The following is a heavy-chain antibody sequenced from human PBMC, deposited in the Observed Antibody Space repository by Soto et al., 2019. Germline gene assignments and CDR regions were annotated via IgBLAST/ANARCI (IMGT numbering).Heavy chain of an antibody. CDR1: GYTFTSYG. D-gene: IGHD2-2*01. CDR2: ISAYNGNT. J-gene: IGHJ6*02. V-gene: IGHV1-18*01. Sequence: GASVKVSCKASGYTFTSYGISWVRQAPGQGLEWMGWISAYNGNTNYAQKLQGRVTMTTDTSTSTAYMELRSLRSGDTAVYYCAREDCSSTSCYQYYYYYYGMDVWGQGTTVTVSS. CDR3: AREDCSSTSCYQYYYYYYGMDV.